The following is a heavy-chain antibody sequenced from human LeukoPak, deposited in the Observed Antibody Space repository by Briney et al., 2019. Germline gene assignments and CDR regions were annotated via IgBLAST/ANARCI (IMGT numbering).Heavy chain of an antibody. Sequence: SETLSLTCAVYGGSFSGYYWSWIRQPPGKGLEWIGEINHSGSTNYNPSLKSRVTISVDTSKNQFSLKLSSVTAADTAVYYCARVRSLRFLEWSPRRGAFDIWGQGTMVTVSP. V-gene: IGHV4-34*01. CDR2: INHSGST. J-gene: IGHJ3*02. CDR1: GGSFSGYY. D-gene: IGHD3-3*01. CDR3: ARVRSLRFLEWSPRRGAFDI.